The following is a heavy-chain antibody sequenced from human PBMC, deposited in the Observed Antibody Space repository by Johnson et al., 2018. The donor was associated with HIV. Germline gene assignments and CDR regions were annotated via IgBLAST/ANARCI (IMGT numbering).Heavy chain of an antibody. D-gene: IGHD1-26*01. Sequence: QVLLVESGGGVVQPGGSLRLSCAASGFTFTTYGMHWVRQAPGKGLEWVAVISYDGSNKCYADSVKGRFTISRDNSKNSLYLQMNSLRAEDTAVYYCAKGRLVGATTYDAFDIWGQGTMVTVSS. CDR3: AKGRLVGATTYDAFDI. CDR1: GFTFTTYG. V-gene: IGHV3-30*19. J-gene: IGHJ3*02. CDR2: ISYDGSNK.